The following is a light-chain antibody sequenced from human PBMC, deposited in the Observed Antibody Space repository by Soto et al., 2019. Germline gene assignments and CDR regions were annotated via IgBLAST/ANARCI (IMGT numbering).Light chain of an antibody. CDR2: EVY. Sequence: QTVSVSGSPGQSVTISCTGTSSDVGYYNLVAWYQQHPGKAPKVLIYEVYKRPSGVSDRFSGSKSGNTASLTISGLQAEDEADYYCCSYAGVRGAVFGGGTQLTVL. J-gene: IGLJ7*01. V-gene: IGLV2-23*02. CDR3: CSYAGVRGAV. CDR1: SSDVGYYNL.